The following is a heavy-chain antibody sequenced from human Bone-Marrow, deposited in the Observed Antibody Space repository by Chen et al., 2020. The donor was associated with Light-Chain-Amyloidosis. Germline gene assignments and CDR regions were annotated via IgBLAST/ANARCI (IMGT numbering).Heavy chain of an antibody. V-gene: IGHV3-23*04. Sequence: EVQLVESGGGLVQPGGALRLSCATSGLNFSSFGMSWVRQAPGKGLEWVSTVSGSTVSTYYASAVKGRFIISRDNSKSTLYLQMNSLRAGDTAVYFCTRKGGYFDFWGQGSLVTVSS. J-gene: IGHJ4*02. D-gene: IGHD3-10*01. CDR1: GLNFSSFG. CDR3: TRKGGYFDF. CDR2: VSGSTVST.